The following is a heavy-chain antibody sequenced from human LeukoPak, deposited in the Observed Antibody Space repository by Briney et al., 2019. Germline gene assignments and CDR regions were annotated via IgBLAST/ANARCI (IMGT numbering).Heavy chain of an antibody. D-gene: IGHD3-10*01. CDR3: ARLAHYYGSGSYLDY. CDR2: INPNSGGT. V-gene: IGHV1-2*02. J-gene: IGHJ4*02. Sequence: GASVKVSCKASGYTFIGYYMHWVRQAPGQGLEWMGWINPNSGGTNYAQKFQGRVTMTRDTSISTAYMELSRLRSDDTAVYYCARLAHYYGSGSYLDYWGQGTLVTVSS. CDR1: GYTFIGYY.